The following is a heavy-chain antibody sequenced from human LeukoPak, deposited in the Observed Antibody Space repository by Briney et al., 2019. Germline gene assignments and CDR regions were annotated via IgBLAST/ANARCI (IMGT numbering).Heavy chain of an antibody. CDR2: IYPGDSDT. D-gene: IGHD5-24*01. V-gene: IGHV5-51*01. Sequence: GESLKISCKGSGYSFTSYCIGWVRQMPGKGLEWMGIIYPGDSDTRYSPSFQGQVTISADKSISTACLQWSSLKASDTAMYYCASRRDGYKTRFAFDIWGQGTMVTVSS. J-gene: IGHJ3*02. CDR1: GYSFTSYC. CDR3: ASRRDGYKTRFAFDI.